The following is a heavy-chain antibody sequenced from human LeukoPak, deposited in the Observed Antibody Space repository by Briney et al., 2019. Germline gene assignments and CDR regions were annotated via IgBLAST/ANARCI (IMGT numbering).Heavy chain of an antibody. Sequence: GASVKVSCKASGYTFTNYDINWVRQANGQGLEWMGWMNPNSGNTGYAQKFQGRVTMTRNTSISTAYMELSSLRSEDAAVYYCARGITIFGVVTLDYWGQGTLVTVSS. CDR2: MNPNSGNT. V-gene: IGHV1-8*01. CDR1: GYTFTNYD. D-gene: IGHD3-3*01. CDR3: ARGITIFGVVTLDY. J-gene: IGHJ4*02.